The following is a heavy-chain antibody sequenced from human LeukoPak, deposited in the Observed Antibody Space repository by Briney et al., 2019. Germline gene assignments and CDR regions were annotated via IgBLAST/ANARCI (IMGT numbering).Heavy chain of an antibody. V-gene: IGHV1-18*01. CDR3: AREEWGYYDSSGTCLDY. Sequence: ASVKVSCKASGYTFTSYGISWLRQAPGQGLEWMGWISAYNGNTNYAQKLQGRVTMTTDTSTSTAYMELRSLRSDDTAVYYCAREEWGYYDSSGTCLDYWGQRTLVTVSS. CDR1: GYTFTSYG. D-gene: IGHD3-22*01. CDR2: ISAYNGNT. J-gene: IGHJ4*02.